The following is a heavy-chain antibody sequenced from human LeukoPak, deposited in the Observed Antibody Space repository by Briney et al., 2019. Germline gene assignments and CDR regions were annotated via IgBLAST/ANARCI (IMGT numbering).Heavy chain of an antibody. D-gene: IGHD3-10*01. J-gene: IGHJ5*02. Sequence: SETLSLTCTVSGGSVSSGSYYWSWIRQPPGKGLEWIGYIYYSGSAKYNPSLKSRVTISVDTSKNQFSLKLTSVSAADTAVYYCARGFGDWGLSWFDPWGQGTLVTVSS. CDR1: GGSVSSGSYY. CDR2: IYYSGSA. V-gene: IGHV4-61*01. CDR3: ARGFGDWGLSWFDP.